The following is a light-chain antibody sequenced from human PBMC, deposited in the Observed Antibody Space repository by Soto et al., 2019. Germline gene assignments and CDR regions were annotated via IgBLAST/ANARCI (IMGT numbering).Light chain of an antibody. V-gene: IGKV3-15*01. Sequence: EIVMTQSPDTLSLSPGQGATLSCRVSQSITSDLAWYQQRPGQAPRLLMYGASTRADGIPARFTGSGSVTEFSLTISSLQSEDFAAYYCQQHRRWPPWTSGQGTKLELK. CDR3: QQHRRWPPWT. CDR1: QSITSD. J-gene: IGKJ1*01. CDR2: GAS.